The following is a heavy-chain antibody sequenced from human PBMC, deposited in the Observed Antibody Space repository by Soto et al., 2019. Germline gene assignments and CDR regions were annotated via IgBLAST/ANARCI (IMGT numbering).Heavy chain of an antibody. CDR3: ARITMIVSS. J-gene: IGHJ5*02. CDR1: GGSISSSSYY. D-gene: IGHD3-22*01. Sequence: PSETLSLTCTVSGGSISSSSYYWGWIRQPPGKGLEWIGSIYYSGSTYYNPSLKSRVTISVDTSKNQFSLKLSSVTAADTAVYYCARITMIVSSWGQGTLVTVSS. V-gene: IGHV4-39*01. CDR2: IYYSGST.